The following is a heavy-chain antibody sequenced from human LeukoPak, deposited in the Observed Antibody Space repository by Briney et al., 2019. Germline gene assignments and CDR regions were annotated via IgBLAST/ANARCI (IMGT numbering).Heavy chain of an antibody. D-gene: IGHD6-19*01. J-gene: IGHJ4*02. CDR1: GGSISSSSYY. Sequence: PSETLSLTCTVSGGSISSSSYYWGWIRQPPGKGLEWIGSIYYSGSTYYNPSLKSRVTIPVDTSKKQFSLKLNSVTAADTAVYYCARATYSSGWYWVYWGQGTLVTVSS. V-gene: IGHV4-39*01. CDR2: IYYSGST. CDR3: ARATYSSGWYWVY.